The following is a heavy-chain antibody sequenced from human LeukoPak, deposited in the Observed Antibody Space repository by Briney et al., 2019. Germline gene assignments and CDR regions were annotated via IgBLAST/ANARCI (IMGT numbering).Heavy chain of an antibody. Sequence: SETLSLTCTVSGGSISSSSYYWGWIRQPPGKGLEWIGSIYYSGSTYYNPSLKSRVTISVDTSKNQFSLKLSSVTAADTAVYYCARDVERGEWLLYWKDEELGPFDPWGQGTLVTVSS. CDR2: IYYSGST. J-gene: IGHJ5*02. D-gene: IGHD3-3*01. CDR3: ARDVERGEWLLYWKDEELGPFDP. CDR1: GGSISSSSYY. V-gene: IGHV4-39*07.